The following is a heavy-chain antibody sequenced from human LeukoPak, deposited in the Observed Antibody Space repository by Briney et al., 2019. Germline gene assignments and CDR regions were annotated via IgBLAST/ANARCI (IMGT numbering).Heavy chain of an antibody. Sequence: GGSLRLSCAASGFTFSNYEMNWVRQAPGKGLEWVSNISDSGTTIYYADSVKGRFTISRDNAKNSLHLQMNSLRAEDTAVYYCARSQHWPVPRGFEYCGQGTLVTVSS. CDR3: ARSQHWPVPRGFEY. CDR1: GFTFSNYE. J-gene: IGHJ4*02. CDR2: ISDSGTTI. D-gene: IGHD3-3*02. V-gene: IGHV3-48*03.